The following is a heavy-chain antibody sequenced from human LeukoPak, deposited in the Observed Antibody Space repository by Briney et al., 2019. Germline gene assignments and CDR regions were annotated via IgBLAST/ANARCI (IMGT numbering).Heavy chain of an antibody. Sequence: PSQTLSLTCTVSGGSISSGGYYWGWIRQPPGKGLEWIGSIYYSGSTYYNPSLKSRVTISVDTSKNQFSLKLSSVTAADTAVYYCARLYITMVRGVTWGQGTLVTVSS. D-gene: IGHD3-10*01. J-gene: IGHJ5*02. CDR3: ARLYITMVRGVT. CDR1: GGSISSGGYY. V-gene: IGHV4-39*01. CDR2: IYYSGST.